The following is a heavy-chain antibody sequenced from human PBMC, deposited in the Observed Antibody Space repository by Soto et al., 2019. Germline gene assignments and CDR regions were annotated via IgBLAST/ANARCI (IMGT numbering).Heavy chain of an antibody. CDR3: ARVESLAGLENYHGLDV. J-gene: IGHJ6*02. CDR2: IVPIFGTT. CDR1: GGTFSNYA. D-gene: IGHD6-19*01. V-gene: IGHV1-69*12. Sequence: QVQLVQSGAEVKKPGSSVKVSCKVSGGTFSNYAIDWVRLAPGHGLEWMGGIVPIFGTTYYTQKFQGRATIIADDSTITAYLEMSSLRSEDTAIYYCARVESLAGLENYHGLDVWGQGTEVSVAS.